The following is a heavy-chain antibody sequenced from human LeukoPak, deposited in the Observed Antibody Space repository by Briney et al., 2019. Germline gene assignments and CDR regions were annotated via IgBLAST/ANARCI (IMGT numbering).Heavy chain of an antibody. CDR3: ARESSIVVVTAPDY. CDR2: ISSSSSYI. CDR1: GFTFSSYS. J-gene: IGHJ4*02. D-gene: IGHD2-21*02. V-gene: IGHV3-21*01. Sequence: VGSLRLSCAASGFTFSSYSMNWVRQAPGKGLEWVSSISSSSSYIYYADSVKGRFTISRDNAKNSLYLQMNSLRAEDTAVYYCARESSIVVVTAPDYWGQGTLVTVSS.